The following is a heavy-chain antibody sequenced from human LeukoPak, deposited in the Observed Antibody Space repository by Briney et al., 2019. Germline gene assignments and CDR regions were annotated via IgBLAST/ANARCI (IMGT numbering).Heavy chain of an antibody. CDR3: ARSSLYDYSNRYFDY. CDR2: IIPIFGTA. D-gene: IGHD4-11*01. J-gene: IGHJ4*02. V-gene: IGHV1-69*13. Sequence: GASVKVSCKASGGTFSSYAISWVRQAPGQGLEWMGGIIPIFGTANYAQKFQGRVTITADESTSTAYMELSSLRSEDTAVYYCARSSLYDYSNRYFDYWGQGTLVTVSS. CDR1: GGTFSSYA.